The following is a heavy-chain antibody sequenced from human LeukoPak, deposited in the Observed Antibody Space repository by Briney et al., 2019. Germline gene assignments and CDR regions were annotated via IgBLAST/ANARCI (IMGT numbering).Heavy chain of an antibody. CDR3: ANEEDGDIVVVPAVTGH. Sequence: GGSLRLSCTFSGFTFSSYAMTWVRQAPGKGPEWVAFIRYDGSNKYYADSVKGRFTISRDNSKNTLYLQMNSLRAEDTAVYYCANEEDGDIVVVPAVTGHWGQGTLVTVSS. CDR2: IRYDGSNK. V-gene: IGHV3-30*02. J-gene: IGHJ4*02. D-gene: IGHD2-2*01. CDR1: GFTFSSYA.